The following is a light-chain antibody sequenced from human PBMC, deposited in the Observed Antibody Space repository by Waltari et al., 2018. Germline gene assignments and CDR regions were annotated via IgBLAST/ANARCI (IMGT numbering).Light chain of an antibody. Sequence: QSVLTQPPSASGAPGQRVTISCTGSRATIGADYDVSWYQQFPGTAPKLVIYETNKRPSGLSDRFSGSKSGASASLIITGVRSEDEADYYCSTWDRSLGIRLFGGGTRLTVL. CDR1: RATIGADYD. CDR2: ETN. CDR3: STWDRSLGIRL. V-gene: IGLV1-40*03. J-gene: IGLJ2*01.